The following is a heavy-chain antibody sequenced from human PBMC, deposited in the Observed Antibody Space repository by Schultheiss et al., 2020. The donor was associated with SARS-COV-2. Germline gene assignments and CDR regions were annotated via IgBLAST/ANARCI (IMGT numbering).Heavy chain of an antibody. J-gene: IGHJ4*02. CDR1: GFTFSSYG. D-gene: IGHD4-17*01. CDR3: ARDTSSTTVTTIDY. CDR2: ISSSSSYI. V-gene: IGHV3-21*01. Sequence: GESLKISCAASGFTFSSYGMNWVRQAPGKGLEWVSSISSSSSYIYYADSVKGRFTISRDNAQNSLYLQMNSLRAEDTAVYYCARDTSSTTVTTIDYWGQGTLVTVSS.